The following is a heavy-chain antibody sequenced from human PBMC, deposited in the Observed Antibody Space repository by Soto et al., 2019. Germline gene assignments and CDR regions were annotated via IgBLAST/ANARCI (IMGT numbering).Heavy chain of an antibody. J-gene: IGHJ4*02. D-gene: IGHD2-21*02. CDR3: ARGLHSVSMFLSLAAN. CDR1: GFTVSRSY. Sequence: EVQLVESGGGLVQPGGSLRLSCAGSGFTVSRSYMTWVRQAPGKGFEWVSTIFAGGASYYAASVKGRFMMSRDISSNTLSLQMNNLSAEDTAVYYWARGLHSVSMFLSLAANWGQGIVVAVSS. V-gene: IGHV3-66*01. CDR2: IFAGGAS.